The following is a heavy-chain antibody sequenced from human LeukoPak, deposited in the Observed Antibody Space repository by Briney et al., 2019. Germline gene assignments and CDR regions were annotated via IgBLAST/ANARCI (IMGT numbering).Heavy chain of an antibody. CDR1: GYGFTGFS. CDR3: ARHRYDSTGYYYVFDY. D-gene: IGHD3-22*01. CDR2: FHPADSDT. J-gene: IGHJ4*02. V-gene: IGHV5-51*01. Sequence: GESLKISCKGSGYGFTGFSIGWVRQMPGKGLEWMGIFHPADSDTRYSPSFQGQVTISVDKSISTAYLQWSSLKASDTAMYYCARHRYDSTGYYYVFDYWGQGSLVTVSS.